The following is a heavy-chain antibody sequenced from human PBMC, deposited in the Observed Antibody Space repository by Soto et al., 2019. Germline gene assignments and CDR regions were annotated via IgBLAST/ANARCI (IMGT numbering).Heavy chain of an antibody. CDR2: IIPIFGTA. CDR1: GGTFSSYA. CDR3: ARDLDLGNYYYYYYGMDV. J-gene: IGHJ6*02. V-gene: IGHV1-69*13. Sequence: ASVKVSCKASGGTFSSYAISWVRQAPGQGLEWMGGIIPIFGTANYAQKFQGRVTITADESTSTAYMELSSLRSEDTAVYYCARDLDLGNYYYYYYGMDVWGQGTTVTVSS.